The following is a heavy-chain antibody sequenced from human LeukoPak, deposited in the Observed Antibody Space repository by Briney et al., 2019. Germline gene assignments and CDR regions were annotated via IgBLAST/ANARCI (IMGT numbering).Heavy chain of an antibody. CDR1: GGSVSGFY. J-gene: IGHJ3*02. CDR3: VRDSGYSSSWYLIDDDFDI. D-gene: IGHD6-13*01. V-gene: IGHV4-59*02. CDR2: IHYSGRT. Sequence: SETLSLTCAVSGGSVSGFYWSWVRQFPGRRLEWIGYIHYSGRTNYNPSLKSRITLSLETSSNQISLELKSVTSADTALYYCVRDSGYSSSWYLIDDDFDIWGQGTMVIVSA.